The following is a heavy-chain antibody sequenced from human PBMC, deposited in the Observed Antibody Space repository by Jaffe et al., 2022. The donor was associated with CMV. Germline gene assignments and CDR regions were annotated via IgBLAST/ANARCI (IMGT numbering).Heavy chain of an antibody. CDR1: GFTFSSYG. J-gene: IGHJ4*02. CDR2: IWYDGSNK. Sequence: QVQLVESGGGVVQPGRSLRLSCAASGFTFSSYGMHWVRQAPGKGLEWVAVIWYDGSNKYYADSVKGRFTISRDNSKNTLYLQMNSLRAEDTAVYYCARDPTYCSGGSCLYFDYWGQGTLVTVSS. D-gene: IGHD2-15*01. V-gene: IGHV3-33*01. CDR3: ARDPTYCSGGSCLYFDY.